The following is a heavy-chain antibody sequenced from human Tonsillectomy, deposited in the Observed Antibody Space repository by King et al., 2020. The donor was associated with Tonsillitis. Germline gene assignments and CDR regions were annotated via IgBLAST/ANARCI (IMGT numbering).Heavy chain of an antibody. V-gene: IGHV3-30*18. CDR2: ISYDGSNK. CDR1: GFSFSSYG. CDR3: AKDLRLLYFGDPRGMDV. D-gene: IGHD3-10*01. J-gene: IGHJ6*02. Sequence: VQLVESGGGVVQPGRSLRLSCAASGFSFSSYGMHWVRQAPGKGLEWVAVISYDGSNKYYADSVKGRFTISRDNSKNTLYLQMNSLRAEDTAVYYCAKDLRLLYFGDPRGMDVWGQGTTVTVSS.